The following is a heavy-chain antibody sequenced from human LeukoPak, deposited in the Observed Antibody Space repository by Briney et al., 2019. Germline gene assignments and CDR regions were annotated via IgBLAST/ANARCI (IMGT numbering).Heavy chain of an antibody. D-gene: IGHD4/OR15-4a*01. Sequence: SETLSLTCTVSGGSISSGSYYWSWIRQPAGKGLEWIGRIYTSGSTNYNPSLKSRVTISVDTSKNQFSLKLSSVTAADTAVYYCARGGTYGARIEYFDYWGQGTLVTVSS. V-gene: IGHV4-61*02. J-gene: IGHJ4*02. CDR3: ARGGTYGARIEYFDY. CDR1: GGSISSGSYY. CDR2: IYTSGST.